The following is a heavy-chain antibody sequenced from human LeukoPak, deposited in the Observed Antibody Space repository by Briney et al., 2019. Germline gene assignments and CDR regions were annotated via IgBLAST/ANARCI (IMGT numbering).Heavy chain of an antibody. CDR1: GGTFSSYA. J-gene: IGHJ4*02. D-gene: IGHD3-9*01. CDR3: ARLQSRYDILTGYYWGDYFDY. CDR2: IIPIFGTA. Sequence: GASVKVSCKASGGTFSSYAISWVRQAPGQGLEWMGGIIPIFGTANYAQRFQGRVTITADESTSTAYMELSSLSSEDTAVYYCARLQSRYDILTGYYWGDYFDYWGQGTLVTVSS. V-gene: IGHV1-69*13.